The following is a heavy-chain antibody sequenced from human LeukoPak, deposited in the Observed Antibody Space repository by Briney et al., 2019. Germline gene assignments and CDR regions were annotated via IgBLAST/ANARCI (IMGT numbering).Heavy chain of an antibody. V-gene: IGHV4-59*08. CDR3: ARRMGNYYYGMDV. CDR1: GGSISSYY. Sequence: MPSETLSLTCTVSGGSISSYYWSWIRQPPGKGLEWIGYIYYSGSTNYNPSLKSRVTISVDTSKNQFSLKLSSVTAADTAVYYCARRMGNYYYGMDVWGQGTTVTVSS. D-gene: IGHD7-27*01. J-gene: IGHJ6*02. CDR2: IYYSGST.